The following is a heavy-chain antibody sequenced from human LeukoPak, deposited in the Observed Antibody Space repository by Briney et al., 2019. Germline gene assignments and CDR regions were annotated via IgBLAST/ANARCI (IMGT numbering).Heavy chain of an antibody. CDR1: GFTFSSYL. V-gene: IGHV3-23*01. CDR2: ISGSGGST. J-gene: IGHJ4*02. Sequence: GGSLRLYCAAFGFTFSSYLMTWVRHAPGKGLEWVSVISGSGGSTYFADSVKGRFTISRDNSKNTLYLQMNSLRAEDTAVYYCAKGSYDFWSGYSPYYFEYWGQGALVTVSS. D-gene: IGHD3-3*01. CDR3: AKGSYDFWSGYSPYYFEY.